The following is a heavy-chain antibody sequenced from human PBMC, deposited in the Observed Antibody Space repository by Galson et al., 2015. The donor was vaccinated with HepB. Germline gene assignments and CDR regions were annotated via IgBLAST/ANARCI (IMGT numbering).Heavy chain of an antibody. CDR2: ISWNSGSI. CDR3: AKGIFSSSWPSFDY. D-gene: IGHD6-13*01. CDR1: GFTFDDYA. V-gene: IGHV3-9*01. J-gene: IGHJ4*02. Sequence: SLRLSCAASGFTFDDYAMHWVRQAPGKGLEWVSGISWNSGSIGYADSVKGRFTISRDNAKNSLYLQMNSLRAEDTALYYCAKGIFSSSWPSFDYWGQGTLVTVSS.